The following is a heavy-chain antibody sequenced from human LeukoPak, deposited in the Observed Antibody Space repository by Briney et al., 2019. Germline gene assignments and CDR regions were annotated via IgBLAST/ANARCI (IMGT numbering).Heavy chain of an antibody. CDR3: ARDPSDYGAGWFDP. J-gene: IGHJ5*02. CDR2: IYYSGST. Sequence: PSETLSLTCTVSGGSISSGDYYWSWIRQPPGKGLEWIGYIYYSGSTYYNPSLKSRVTISVDTSKNQFSLKLSSVTAADTAVYYCARDPSDYGAGWFDPWGQGTLVTVSS. V-gene: IGHV4-30-4*01. D-gene: IGHD4-17*01. CDR1: GGSISSGDYY.